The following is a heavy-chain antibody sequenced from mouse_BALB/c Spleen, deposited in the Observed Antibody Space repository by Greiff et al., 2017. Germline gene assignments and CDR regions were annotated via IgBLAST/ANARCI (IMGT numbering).Heavy chain of an antibody. J-gene: IGHJ4*01. D-gene: IGHD2-1*01. Sequence: VHVKQSGPSLVKPSQTLSLTCSVTGDSITSGYWNWIRKFPGNKLEYMGYISYSGSTYYNPSLKSRISITRDTSKNQYYLQLNSVTTEDTATYYCASLYYGNYEDAMDYWGQGTSVTVSS. V-gene: IGHV3-8*02. CDR3: ASLYYGNYEDAMDY. CDR2: ISYSGST. CDR1: GDSITSGY.